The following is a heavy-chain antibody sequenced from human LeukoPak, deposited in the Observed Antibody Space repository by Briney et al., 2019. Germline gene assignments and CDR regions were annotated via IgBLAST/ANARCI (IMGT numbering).Heavy chain of an antibody. D-gene: IGHD3-3*01. Sequence: GGSLRLSCAASGFTFSSYRMNWVRQAPGKGLEWVSSISSRSSYIYYADSLKGRFTISRDNAKNSLYLNIHSLRAEDTAVYYCARAFYDFWSGYFQSYMDVWGKGTTVTVSS. V-gene: IGHV3-21*01. CDR3: ARAFYDFWSGYFQSYMDV. CDR1: GFTFSSYR. CDR2: ISSRSSYI. J-gene: IGHJ6*03.